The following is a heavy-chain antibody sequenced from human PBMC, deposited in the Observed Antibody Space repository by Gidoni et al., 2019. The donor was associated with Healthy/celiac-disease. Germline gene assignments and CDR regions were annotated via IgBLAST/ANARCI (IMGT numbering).Heavy chain of an antibody. CDR1: GFTFSSYS. J-gene: IGHJ4*02. CDR3: ARDRKGRGVDY. D-gene: IGHD3-10*01. V-gene: IGHV3-48*01. Sequence: EVQLVESGGGLVQPGGSLRLSCAASGFTFSSYSMNWVRQAPGKGLEGVSYISSSSSTIYYADSVKGRFTISRDNAKNSLYLQMNSLRAEDTAVYYCARDRKGRGVDYWGQGTLVTVSS. CDR2: ISSSSSTI.